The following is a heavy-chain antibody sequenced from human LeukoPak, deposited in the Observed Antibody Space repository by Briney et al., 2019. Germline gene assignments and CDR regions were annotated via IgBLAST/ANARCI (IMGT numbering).Heavy chain of an antibody. CDR1: GGSITSADYY. CDR3: AKDHSSSWYEYFDY. V-gene: IGHV3-9*01. J-gene: IGHJ4*02. CDR2: ISWNSGSI. D-gene: IGHD6-13*01. Sequence: LSLTCAVSGGSITSADYYWSWIRQHPGKGLEWVSGISWNSGSIDYADSVKGRFTISRDNAKNSLYLQMNSLRAEDTALYYCAKDHSSSWYEYFDYWGQGTLVTVSS.